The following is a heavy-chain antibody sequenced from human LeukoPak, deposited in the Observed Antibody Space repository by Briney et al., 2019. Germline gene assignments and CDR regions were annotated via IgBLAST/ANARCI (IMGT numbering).Heavy chain of an antibody. CDR3: ARALGATGGGDY. D-gene: IGHD1-26*01. CDR1: GGSFSGYY. CDR2: INHSGST. Sequence: KPSETLSLTCAVYGGSFSGYYWSWIRQPPGKGLEWIGEINHSGSTNYNPSLKSRVTISVDTSKNQFSLKLSSVTAADTAVYYCARALGATGGGDYWGQGTLVTVSS. V-gene: IGHV4-34*01. J-gene: IGHJ4*02.